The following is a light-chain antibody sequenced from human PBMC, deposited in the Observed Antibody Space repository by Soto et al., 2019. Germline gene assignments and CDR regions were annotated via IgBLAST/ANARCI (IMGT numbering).Light chain of an antibody. CDR1: SSDVGGYSY. CDR2: DVS. Sequence: QSVLTQPPSASGSPGQSVTISCTGTSSDVGGYSYVSWYQQHPGKAPKLMIYDVSKRPSGVPDRFSGSKSGNTASLTVSGLQADDEADYYCSSYAGTHVVFGTGTKVTVL. V-gene: IGLV2-8*01. CDR3: SSYAGTHVV. J-gene: IGLJ1*01.